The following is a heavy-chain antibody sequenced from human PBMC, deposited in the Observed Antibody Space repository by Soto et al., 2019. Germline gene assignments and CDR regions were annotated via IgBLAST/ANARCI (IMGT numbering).Heavy chain of an antibody. CDR2: ISSSSSYI. Sequence: EVQLAESGGGLVKPGGSLRLSCAASGFTFSSYSMNWVRQAPGKGLEWVSSISSSSSYIYYADSVKGRFTISRDNAKNSLYLQMNSLRAEDTAVYYCARDPTGYYDSSGYLDWGQGTLVTVSS. V-gene: IGHV3-21*01. D-gene: IGHD3-22*01. CDR3: ARDPTGYYDSSGYLD. J-gene: IGHJ4*02. CDR1: GFTFSSYS.